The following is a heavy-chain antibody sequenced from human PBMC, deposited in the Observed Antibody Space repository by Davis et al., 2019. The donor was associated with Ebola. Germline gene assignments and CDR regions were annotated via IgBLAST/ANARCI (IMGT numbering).Heavy chain of an antibody. CDR3: ARDGLVIPIDY. V-gene: IGHV1-3*01. CDR2: INAGNGNT. D-gene: IGHD3/OR15-3a*01. Sequence: AASVKVSYKASGYTFTSYAMHWVRQAPGQRLEWMGWINAGNGNTKYSQKFQGRVTITRDTSASTAYMELSSLRSEDTAVYYCARDGLVIPIDYWGQGTLVTVSS. J-gene: IGHJ4*02. CDR1: GYTFTSYA.